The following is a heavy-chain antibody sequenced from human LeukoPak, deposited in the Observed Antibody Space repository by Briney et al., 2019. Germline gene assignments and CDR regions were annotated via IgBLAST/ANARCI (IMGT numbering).Heavy chain of an antibody. CDR3: ARGELSFDY. D-gene: IGHD3-10*01. CDR1: GFTFSRYW. J-gene: IGHJ4*02. CDR2: IKQDGSEK. V-gene: IGHV3-7*01. Sequence: GGSLTLSCAASGFTFSRYWMSWVRQAPGKGLEWVANIKQDGSEKYYVDSVKGRFTISRDNAKNSLYLQMNSLRAEDTAVYYCARGELSFDYWGQGTLVTVSS.